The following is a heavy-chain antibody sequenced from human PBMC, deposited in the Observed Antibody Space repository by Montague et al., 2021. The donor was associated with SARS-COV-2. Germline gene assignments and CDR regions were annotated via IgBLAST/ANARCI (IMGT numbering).Heavy chain of an antibody. Sequence: SETLSLTCAVYGGSFSNYYWSWIRQPAGKGLEWIGRIYTSGSTNYNPSLKSRVTISVDTSKNQFSLKLSSVTAADTAVYYCARGVLRYFDWASPFDYWGQGTLVTVSS. D-gene: IGHD3-9*01. CDR1: GGSFSNYY. CDR3: ARGVLRYFDWASPFDY. CDR2: IYTSGST. V-gene: IGHV4-59*10. J-gene: IGHJ4*02.